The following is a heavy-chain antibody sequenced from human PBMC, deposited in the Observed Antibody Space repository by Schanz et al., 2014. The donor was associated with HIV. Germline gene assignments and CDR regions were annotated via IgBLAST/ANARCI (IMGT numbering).Heavy chain of an antibody. Sequence: QVQLVESGGGVVQPGRSLRLSCAASGFTFSSYGMHWVRQAPGKGLEWVAVIWYDGTNKYYADSVKGRFTISRDNSKKTLYLQMSSLRADDTAVYYCARDSGPGIYWGQGTLVTVSS. CDR1: GFTFSSYG. D-gene: IGHD3-10*01. V-gene: IGHV3-33*01. J-gene: IGHJ4*02. CDR3: ARDSGPGIY. CDR2: IWYDGTNK.